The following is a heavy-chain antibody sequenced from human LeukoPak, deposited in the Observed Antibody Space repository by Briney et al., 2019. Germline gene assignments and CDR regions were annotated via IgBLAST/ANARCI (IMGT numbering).Heavy chain of an antibody. Sequence: PSETLSLTCTVSGGSISSYYWSWIRQPPGKGLEWIGYIYYSGSTNYNPSLKSRVTISVDTSKNQFSLKLSSVTAADTAVYYCATTYYYDSGFDPWGQGTLVTVSS. V-gene: IGHV4-59*01. D-gene: IGHD3-10*01. CDR1: GGSISSYY. J-gene: IGHJ5*02. CDR2: IYYSGST. CDR3: ATTYYYDSGFDP.